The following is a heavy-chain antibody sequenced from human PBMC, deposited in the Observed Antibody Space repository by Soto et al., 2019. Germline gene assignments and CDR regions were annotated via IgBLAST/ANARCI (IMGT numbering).Heavy chain of an antibody. CDR1: GFTFSSYG. CDR3: AKVGYSGSYFDY. V-gene: IGHV3-30*18. J-gene: IGHJ4*02. D-gene: IGHD1-26*01. CDR2: ISYDGSNK. Sequence: QVQLVESGGGVVQPGRSLRLSCAASGFTFSSYGMHWVRQAPGKGLEWVAVISYDGSNKYYADSVKGRFTISRDNSKNTLYLQMNSLRPEDTAVYYCAKVGYSGSYFDYWGQGTLVTVSS.